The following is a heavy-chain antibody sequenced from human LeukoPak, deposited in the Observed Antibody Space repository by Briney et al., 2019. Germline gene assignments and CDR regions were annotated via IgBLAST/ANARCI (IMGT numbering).Heavy chain of an antibody. CDR1: GGSISSSN. CDR2: ISGSGGST. CDR3: AKDFSAHDYGAVTDAFDI. V-gene: IGHV3-23*01. J-gene: IGHJ3*02. D-gene: IGHD4-17*01. Sequence: PSETLSLTCAVSGGSISSSNWWSWVRQPPGKGLEWVSAISGSGGSTYYADSVKGRFTISRDNSKNTLYLQMNSLRAEDTAVYYCAKDFSAHDYGAVTDAFDIWGQGTMVTVSS.